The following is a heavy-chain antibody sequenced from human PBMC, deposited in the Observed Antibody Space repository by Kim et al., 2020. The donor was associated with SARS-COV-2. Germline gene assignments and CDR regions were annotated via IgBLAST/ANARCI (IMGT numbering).Heavy chain of an antibody. D-gene: IGHD1-20*01. V-gene: IGHV4-59*01. CDR3: ATYGIFGIRGFDP. Sequence: SETLSLTCTVSGGSISSYYWSWIRQPPGKGLEWIGYIYHSGSTTYSPSLRSRVTISVDTSKNQFSLKLTSVTAADTAVYYCATYGIFGIRGFDPWGQGTL. CDR1: GGSISSYY. CDR2: IYHSGST. J-gene: IGHJ5*02.